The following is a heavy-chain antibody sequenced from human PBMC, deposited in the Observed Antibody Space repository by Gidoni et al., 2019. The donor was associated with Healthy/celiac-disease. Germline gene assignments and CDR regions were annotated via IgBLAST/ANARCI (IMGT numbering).Heavy chain of an antibody. V-gene: IGHV4-30-4*01. CDR3: ARDGGIAAAGQGAFDI. Sequence: QVQLQESGPGLVKPSPTLSLTCTVSGGSISSGDYYWSWIRQPPGKGLEWIGYIDYSGSTYYNPSLKSRVTISVDTSKNQFSLKLSSVTAADTAVYYCARDGGIAAAGQGAFDIWGQGTMVTVSS. D-gene: IGHD6-13*01. J-gene: IGHJ3*02. CDR1: GGSISSGDYY. CDR2: IDYSGST.